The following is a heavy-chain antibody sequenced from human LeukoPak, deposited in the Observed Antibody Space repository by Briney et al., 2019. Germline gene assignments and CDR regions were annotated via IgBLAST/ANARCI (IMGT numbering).Heavy chain of an antibody. J-gene: IGHJ6*03. V-gene: IGHV3-7*01. Sequence: PGGSLRLSCAASGFTFSNDWMAWVRQAPGKGLEWVANIKQDGSEKYYVDSVKGRFTISRDNAKNSLYLQMNTLRADDTAVYYCARDLLRYLDWLDRGEYYMDVWGKGTTVTVSS. D-gene: IGHD3-9*01. CDR2: IKQDGSEK. CDR1: GFTFSNDW. CDR3: ARDLLRYLDWLDRGEYYMDV.